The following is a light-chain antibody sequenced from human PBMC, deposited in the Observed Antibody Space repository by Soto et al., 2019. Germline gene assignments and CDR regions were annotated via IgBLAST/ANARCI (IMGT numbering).Light chain of an antibody. V-gene: IGKV3-15*01. CDR1: QGTGDT. J-gene: IGKJ4*01. CDR3: QPYHNWQLA. Sequence: VMTQSPATLSVSPGEGVTLSCRASQGTGDTLAWYQHKPGQTPRLLNYDTSTMATGVPARFRGSRSGPAFTLTINSRQSADFAIYYCQPYHNWQLAFGGGNKVESK. CDR2: DTS.